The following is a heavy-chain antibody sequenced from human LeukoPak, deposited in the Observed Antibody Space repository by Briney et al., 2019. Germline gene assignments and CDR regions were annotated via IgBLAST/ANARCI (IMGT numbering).Heavy chain of an antibody. CDR3: TRHKCSGIYCPFDY. V-gene: IGHV4-39*01. J-gene: IGHJ4*02. CDR1: GGSISSGGYY. D-gene: IGHD2-15*01. Sequence: SETLSLTCTVSGGSISSGGYYWSWIRQHPGKGLEWIGYIYYSGSTYYNPSLKSRVTISVDTSKNQFSLNLSSVSASDTAVYYCTRHKCSGIYCPFDYWGQGTLVTVSS. CDR2: IYYSGST.